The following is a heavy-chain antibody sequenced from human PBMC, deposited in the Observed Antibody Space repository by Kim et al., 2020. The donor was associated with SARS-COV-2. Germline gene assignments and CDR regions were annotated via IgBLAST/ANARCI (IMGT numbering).Heavy chain of an antibody. CDR3: ARSSVQLWLQGDAFDI. V-gene: IGHV3-21*01. D-gene: IGHD5-18*01. Sequence: VKGRFTISRDNATNSLYLQMNSLRAEDTAVYYCARSSVQLWLQGDAFDIWGQGTMVTVSS. J-gene: IGHJ3*02.